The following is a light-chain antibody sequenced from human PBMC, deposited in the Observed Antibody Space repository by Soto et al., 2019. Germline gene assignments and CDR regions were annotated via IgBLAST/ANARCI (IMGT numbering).Light chain of an antibody. J-gene: IGKJ1*01. V-gene: IGKV3-20*01. CDR1: HSVTSNY. Sequence: EIVLTQSPGTLSLSPGERATLSWEATHSVTSNYLAWYQQRPGQAPRLLIFGTSIRATGIPYKFIGSGSGTDFTLTISRLQPEDFATYYCQHYVTSPTTFGQGTKVDIK. CDR3: QHYVTSPTT. CDR2: GTS.